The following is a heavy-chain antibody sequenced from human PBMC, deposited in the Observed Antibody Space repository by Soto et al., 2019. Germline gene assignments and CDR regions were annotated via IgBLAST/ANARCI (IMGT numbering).Heavy chain of an antibody. D-gene: IGHD3-10*01. CDR3: ANYYGSGSYRNWFDP. CDR2: ISGSGSTI. J-gene: IGHJ5*02. V-gene: IGHV3-11*01. Sequence: PGGSLRLSCAASGFSFSAHYMSWIRQAPGKGLEWISYISGSGSTIYYADSVKGRFTISRDNAKNSLYLQMNSLRAEDTAVYYCANYYGSGSYRNWFDPWGQGTLVTVS. CDR1: GFSFSAHY.